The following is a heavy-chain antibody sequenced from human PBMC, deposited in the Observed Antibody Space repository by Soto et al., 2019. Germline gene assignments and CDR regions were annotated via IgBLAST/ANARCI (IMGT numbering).Heavy chain of an antibody. CDR2: IYYSGST. D-gene: IGHD2-15*01. CDR3: AREASNCSGGSCYSEIGY. CDR1: GGSISSGDYY. J-gene: IGHJ4*02. V-gene: IGHV4-30-4*01. Sequence: SETLSLTCTVSGGSISSGDYYWSWIRQPPGKGLEWIGYIYYSGSTYYNPSLKSRVTISVDTSKNQFSLKLRSVTAADTAVYYCAREASNCSGGSCYSEIGYWGQGTLVTVSS.